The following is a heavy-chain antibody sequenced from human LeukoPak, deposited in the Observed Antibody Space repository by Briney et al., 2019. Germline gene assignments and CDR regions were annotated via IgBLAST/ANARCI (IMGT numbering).Heavy chain of an antibody. J-gene: IGHJ4*02. Sequence: SETLSLTCTVSGGSISSYYWSWIRQAPGKGLEWIGYFYSGSTSHNVSLKSRVTISVDTSKNQVSLKLSSVTAADTAVYYCARSDCTSGVCYSFDFWGQGTLVSVSS. CDR2: FYSGST. CDR1: GGSISSYY. V-gene: IGHV4-59*08. CDR3: ARSDCTSGVCYSFDF. D-gene: IGHD2-8*01.